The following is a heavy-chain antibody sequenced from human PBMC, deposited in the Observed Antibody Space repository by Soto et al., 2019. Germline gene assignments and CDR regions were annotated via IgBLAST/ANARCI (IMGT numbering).Heavy chain of an antibody. CDR1: GFTFSSYS. V-gene: IGHV3-21*04. CDR3: VRDTYFSDSSAYTRCFDH. Sequence: GGSLRLSCAASGFTFSSYSMNWVRQAPGKGLEWVSSISSSSSYIYYADSVKGRFTISRDNAKNSLYLQMNSLTTEDTAVYYCVRDTYFSDSSAYTRCFDHWGQGTLVTVSS. D-gene: IGHD6-19*01. CDR2: ISSSSSYI. J-gene: IGHJ5*02.